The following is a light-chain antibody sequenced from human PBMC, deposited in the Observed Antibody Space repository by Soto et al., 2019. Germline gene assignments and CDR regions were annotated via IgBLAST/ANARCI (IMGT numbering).Light chain of an antibody. CDR1: QSVSSSY. CDR3: QQYGSSPGT. J-gene: IGKJ1*01. V-gene: IGKV3-20*01. Sequence: EIVLTQSPGTLSLSPGERATLSCRASQSVSSSYLAWYQQKPGQAPRLLICGASSRATGIPDRFSGSGSGTDLILIISRLEPEDFAVYYCQQYGSSPGTFGQGTKVEIK. CDR2: GAS.